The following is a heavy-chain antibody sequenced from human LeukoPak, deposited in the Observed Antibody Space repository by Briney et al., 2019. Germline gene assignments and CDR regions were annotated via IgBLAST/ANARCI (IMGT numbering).Heavy chain of an antibody. V-gene: IGHV3-7*03. CDR2: IKQDGSEK. Sequence: PGGSLRLSCVASGFTFSNYWMSWVRQAPGKGLEWVANIKQDGSEKYYVDSVKGRFTISRDNSKNTLYLQMNSLRAEDTAVYYCAKFGWFGELLSHFDYWGQGTLVTVSS. D-gene: IGHD3-10*01. CDR1: GFTFSNYW. J-gene: IGHJ4*02. CDR3: AKFGWFGELLSHFDY.